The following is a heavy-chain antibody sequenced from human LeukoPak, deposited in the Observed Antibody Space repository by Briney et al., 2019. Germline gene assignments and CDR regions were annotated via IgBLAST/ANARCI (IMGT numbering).Heavy chain of an antibody. D-gene: IGHD2-2*01. CDR2: IHPSGGNT. J-gene: IGHJ4*02. V-gene: IGHV1-46*01. Sequence: RASVTVSCKASGYTFTSNYMHWVRQAPGQGLEWMGIIHPSGGNTNYAQKFQGRVAMTRDTSTSTVYMELSSLRSEDTAIYYCARDCSSTRCQGPVFDNWGQGTLVTVSS. CDR1: GYTFTSNY. CDR3: ARDCSSTRCQGPVFDN.